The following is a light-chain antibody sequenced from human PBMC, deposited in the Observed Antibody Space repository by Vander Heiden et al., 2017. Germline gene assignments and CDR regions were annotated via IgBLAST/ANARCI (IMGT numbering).Light chain of an antibody. CDR2: DAS. V-gene: IGKV3-11*01. Sequence: IVLTQSAATLSLSPGAGATLSFRASQSIRRYLAWYQQKPGQAPRLLIYDASTRATGIPARFSGSGSGTDFTLTISSLESEDFAVYYCQQRSNWPRLTFGGGTKVDIK. CDR1: QSIRRY. J-gene: IGKJ4*01. CDR3: QQRSNWPRLT.